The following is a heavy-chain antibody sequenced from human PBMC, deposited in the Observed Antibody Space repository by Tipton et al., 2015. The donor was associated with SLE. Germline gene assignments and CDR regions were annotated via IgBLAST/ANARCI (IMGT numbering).Heavy chain of an antibody. CDR1: GGSIISSHYY. CDR2: VYYSGST. CDR3: ARDLLYYYDSSGYYHHDAFDI. D-gene: IGHD3-22*01. Sequence: TLSLTCTVSGGSIISSHYYWGWIRQPPGKGLEWIGSVYYSGSTYYNPSLKSRITISVDTSKNQFSLKLSSVTAADTAVYYCARDLLYYYDSSGYYHHDAFDIWGQGTMVTVSS. V-gene: IGHV4-39*07. J-gene: IGHJ3*02.